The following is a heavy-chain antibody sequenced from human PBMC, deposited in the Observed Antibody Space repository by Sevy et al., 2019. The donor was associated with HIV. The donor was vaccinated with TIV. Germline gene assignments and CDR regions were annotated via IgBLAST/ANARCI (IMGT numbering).Heavy chain of an antibody. CDR2: ISGSGGST. CDR3: ANEALWVEVRNYYNGMDV. V-gene: IGHV3-23*01. Sequence: GGSLRLSCAASGFTFSSYAMSWVRQAPGKGLEWVSAISGSGGSTYYADSVKGRFTISRDNSKNTLYLQMNSLRAEDAAVYDCANEALWVEVRNYYNGMDVWGQGTTVTVSS. CDR1: GFTFSSYA. J-gene: IGHJ6*02. D-gene: IGHD1-7*01.